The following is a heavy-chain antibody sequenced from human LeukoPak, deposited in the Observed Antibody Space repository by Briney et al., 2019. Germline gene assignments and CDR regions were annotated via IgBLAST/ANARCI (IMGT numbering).Heavy chain of an antibody. CDR1: GYTFTDYY. CDR3: ARDLGFCSGGSCGSMTTVTSYDY. J-gene: IGHJ4*02. D-gene: IGHD2-15*01. V-gene: IGHV1-2*02. Sequence: ASVKVSCKPSGYTFTDYYMHWVRQAPGQGLEWMGWLNPNNGATNFAQKFQGRVTMTRDTSISTTYMELSRLRSDDTAVYYCARDLGFCSGGSCGSMTTVTSYDYWGQGTLVTVSS. CDR2: LNPNNGAT.